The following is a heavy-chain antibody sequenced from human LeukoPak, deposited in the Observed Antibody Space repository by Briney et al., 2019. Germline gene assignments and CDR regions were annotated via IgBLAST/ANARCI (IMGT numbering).Heavy chain of an antibody. V-gene: IGHV3-23*01. J-gene: IGHJ3*02. Sequence: GGSLRLSCVASGFTFSSYVMSWVRQAPGKGLEWVSGISGSGGSTYYADSVKGRFTISRDSSKNTLYVQMNSLRAEDTAVYYCALGLRYCSSTSCYPYAFDIWGQGTMVTVSS. CDR1: GFTFSSYV. D-gene: IGHD2-2*01. CDR2: ISGSGGST. CDR3: ALGLRYCSSTSCYPYAFDI.